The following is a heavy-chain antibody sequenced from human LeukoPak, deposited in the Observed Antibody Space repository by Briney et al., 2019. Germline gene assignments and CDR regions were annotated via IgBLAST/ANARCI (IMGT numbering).Heavy chain of an antibody. CDR1: GGTFSSYA. V-gene: IGHV1-69*06. D-gene: IGHD6-19*01. CDR3: ARDLAVAGTSQHAEYFQH. J-gene: IGHJ1*01. Sequence: EASVKVSCKASGGTFSSYAISWVRQAPGQGLEWMGGIIPIFGTANYAQKFQGRVTITADKSTSTAYMELSSLRSEDTAVYYCARDLAVAGTSQHAEYFQHWGQGTLVAVSS. CDR2: IIPIFGTA.